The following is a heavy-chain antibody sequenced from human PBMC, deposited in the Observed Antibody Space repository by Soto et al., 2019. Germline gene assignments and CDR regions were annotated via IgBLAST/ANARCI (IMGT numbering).Heavy chain of an antibody. J-gene: IGHJ6*03. D-gene: IGHD2-2*01. CDR1: GFTFSSYA. V-gene: IGHV3-23*01. CDR3: AKAGVVVPAAMMGINYYYYYYMDV. CDR2: ISGSGGST. Sequence: GGSLRLSCAASGFTFSSYAMSWVRQAPGKGLEWVSAISGSGGSTYYADSVKGRFTISRDNSKNTLYLQMNSLRAEDTAVYYCAKAGVVVPAAMMGINYYYYYYMDVWGKGTTVTVSS.